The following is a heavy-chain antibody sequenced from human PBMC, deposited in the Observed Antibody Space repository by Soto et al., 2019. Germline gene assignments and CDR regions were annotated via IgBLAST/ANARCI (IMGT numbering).Heavy chain of an antibody. CDR3: ARGDCSGVSCYSVSVWFDP. CDR1: GGSISSSNW. D-gene: IGHD2-15*01. Sequence: PSETLSLTCAVSGGSISSSNWWSWVRQPPGKGLEWIGEIYHSGSTNYNPSLKSRVTISVDKSKNQFSLKLSSVPAADTAVYYCARGDCSGVSCYSVSVWFDPWGQGTLVTVSS. J-gene: IGHJ5*02. V-gene: IGHV4-4*02. CDR2: IYHSGST.